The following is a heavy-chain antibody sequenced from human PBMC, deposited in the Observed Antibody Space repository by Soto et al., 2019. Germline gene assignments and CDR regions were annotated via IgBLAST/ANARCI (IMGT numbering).Heavy chain of an antibody. CDR3: VRGWLRDTWMY. V-gene: IGHV3-21*01. Sequence: EVQLVESGGGLVKPGGSLRLSCAASGFTFSTYNMNWVRQAPGKGLEWVASISSTSVYMYYANSLKGRFTISRANAKSSLYLQVNSLRAEDTAVYYCVRGWLRDTWMYWGQGTLVTVSS. CDR1: GFTFSTYN. CDR2: ISSTSVYM. J-gene: IGHJ4*02. D-gene: IGHD5-12*01.